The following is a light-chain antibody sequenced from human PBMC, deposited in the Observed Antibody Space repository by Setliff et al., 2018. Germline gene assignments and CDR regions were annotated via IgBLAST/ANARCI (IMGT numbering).Light chain of an antibody. V-gene: IGLV2-14*03. CDR3: NSFTTTSTYV. Sequence: QSALTQPASVSGSPGQSITISCSGTSSDVGSYDLVSWYQQHPGKAPKLIIYAVSDRPSGVSNRFSGSKSGNTASLTISGLQADDEADYYCNSFTTTSTYVFGSGTKVTVL. J-gene: IGLJ1*01. CDR2: AVS. CDR1: SSDVGSYDL.